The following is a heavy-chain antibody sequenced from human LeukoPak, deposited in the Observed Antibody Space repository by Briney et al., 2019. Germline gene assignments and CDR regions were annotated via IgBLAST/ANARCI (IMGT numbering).Heavy chain of an antibody. D-gene: IGHD6-19*01. Sequence: AAVKMSCKAYGYTFTGYQMHALRQAPGKGRQGMGWINPNSGGTNYAQKFQGRVTMTRDTSISTAYMELSRLRSDDTAVYYCARARYSSGWASDYWGQGTLVTVSS. J-gene: IGHJ4*02. V-gene: IGHV1-2*02. CDR3: ARARYSSGWASDY. CDR1: GYTFTGYQ. CDR2: INPNSGGT.